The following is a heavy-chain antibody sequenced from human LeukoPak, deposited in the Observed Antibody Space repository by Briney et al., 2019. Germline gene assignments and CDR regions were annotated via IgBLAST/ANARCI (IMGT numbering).Heavy chain of an antibody. Sequence: PGGSLRLSCAASGFTVSSNYMSWVRQAPGKGLEWVSSVRGSGGTTFYADSVKGRFTISRDNSKNTLYLQMNSLRAEDTAVYYCAKDLGVTTDFDYWGQGTLVTVSS. V-gene: IGHV3-23*01. CDR1: GFTVSSNY. D-gene: IGHD1-26*01. CDR3: AKDLGVTTDFDY. CDR2: VRGSGGTT. J-gene: IGHJ4*02.